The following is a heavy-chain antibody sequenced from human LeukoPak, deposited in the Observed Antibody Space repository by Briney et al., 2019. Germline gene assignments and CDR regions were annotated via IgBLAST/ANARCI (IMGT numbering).Heavy chain of an antibody. CDR3: ARGDYGGALDYYYMDV. J-gene: IGHJ6*03. D-gene: IGHD4-23*01. V-gene: IGHV1-2*02. CDR1: AYTFTGYY. Sequence: ASVKVSCKTSAYTFTGYYMHWVRQAPGQGLEWMGWINPNSGGTNYAQKFQGRVTMTRDTSISTAYMELSRLRSDDTAVYYCARGDYGGALDYYYMDVWGKGTTVTVSS. CDR2: INPNSGGT.